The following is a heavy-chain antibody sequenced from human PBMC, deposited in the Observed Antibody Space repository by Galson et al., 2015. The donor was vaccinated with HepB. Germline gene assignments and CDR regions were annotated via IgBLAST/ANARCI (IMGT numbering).Heavy chain of an antibody. CDR2: ISGGGGGGGNT. D-gene: IGHD1-26*01. CDR3: AKDWVGTVPDAFDI. J-gene: IGHJ3*02. CDR1: GFTLSNYV. V-gene: IGHV3-23*01. Sequence: SLRLSCAASGFTLSNYVMNWARQAPGKGLEWVSGISGGGGGGGNTYYADSVKGRFTISRDNSKNTVYLQMNSLRAEDTALYYCAKDWVGTVPDAFDIWGQGTLVTVSS.